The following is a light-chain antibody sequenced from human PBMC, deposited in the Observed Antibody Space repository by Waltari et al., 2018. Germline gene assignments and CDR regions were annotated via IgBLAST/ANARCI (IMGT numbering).Light chain of an antibody. CDR1: QGISNS. CDR3: QQYYSTLQT. CDR2: AAS. J-gene: IGKJ1*01. Sequence: DIQMTQSPSSLSASVGDRVTITCRANQGISNSLAWYQQKPGKAPKLLLYAASRLESGVPSRFSGSGSGTDYTLTISSLQPEDFATYYCQQYYSTLQTFGQGTKVEIK. V-gene: IGKV1-NL1*01.